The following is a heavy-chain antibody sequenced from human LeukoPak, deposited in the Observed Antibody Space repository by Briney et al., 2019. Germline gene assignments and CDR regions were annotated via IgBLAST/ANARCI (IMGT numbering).Heavy chain of an antibody. J-gene: IGHJ4*01. V-gene: IGHV3-7*01. CDR1: GFTFSSYW. Sequence: GGSLRLSCGVSGFTFSSYWMNWVRQAPGKGLEWVASIKQDGAEKSYVDSAKGRFTISRDNAKNSLYLQMSSLRAEDTAVYYCARDGTAAGLYFDLWGQGTLVTVSS. CDR3: ARDGTAAGLYFDL. CDR2: IKQDGAEK. D-gene: IGHD6-13*01.